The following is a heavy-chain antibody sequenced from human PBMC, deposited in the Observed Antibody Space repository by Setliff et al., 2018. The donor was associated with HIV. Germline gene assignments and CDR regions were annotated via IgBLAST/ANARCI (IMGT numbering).Heavy chain of an antibody. V-gene: IGHV4-39*01. Sequence: SETLSLTCTVSGASISSGGYYWSWIRQLPGTGLEWIGTIFYSGFTYYNPSLKSRVTISVDTSKHHVSLRLNSVTAADTAVYYCARQGSWLDSWGRGTLVTVSS. CDR2: IFYSGFT. CDR1: GASISSGGYY. D-gene: IGHD2-15*01. J-gene: IGHJ5*01. CDR3: ARQGSWLDS.